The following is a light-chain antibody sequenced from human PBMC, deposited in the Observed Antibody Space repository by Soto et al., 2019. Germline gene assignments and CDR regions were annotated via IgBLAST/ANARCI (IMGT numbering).Light chain of an antibody. J-gene: IGKJ2*01. CDR3: QQYDYYPYT. Sequence: DIQMTQSPSTLSASVGDRVTITCRASQSISSWLAWYQQKPGEAPKILIYKASSLESGVPSRFSGSGSGTEFTLTISRLQPDDFSTYYCQQYDYYPYTFGQGTKLEIK. V-gene: IGKV1-5*03. CDR2: KAS. CDR1: QSISSW.